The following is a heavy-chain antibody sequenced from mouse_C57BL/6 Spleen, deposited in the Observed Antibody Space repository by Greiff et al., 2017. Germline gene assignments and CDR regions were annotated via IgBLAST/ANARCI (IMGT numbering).Heavy chain of an antibody. CDR2: INPNYGTT. CDR1: GYSFTDYN. J-gene: IGHJ3*01. V-gene: IGHV1-39*01. CDR3: ARDYYGSRVAWFAY. D-gene: IGHD1-1*01. Sequence: EVQLQQSGPELVKPGASVKISCKASGYSFTDYNMNWVKQSNGQSLEWIGVINPNYGTTSYNQKFKGKATLTVDQSSSTAYMQLNSLTSEDGAVYYCARDYYGSRVAWFAYWGQGTLVTVSA.